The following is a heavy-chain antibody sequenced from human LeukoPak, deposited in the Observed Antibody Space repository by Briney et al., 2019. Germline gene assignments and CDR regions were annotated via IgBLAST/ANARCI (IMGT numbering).Heavy chain of an antibody. D-gene: IGHD3-10*01. V-gene: IGHV4-59*01. J-gene: IGHJ4*02. CDR2: IFDTGRT. CDR1: GVSITSYY. CDR3: ARGRRYGSGTYYNNRVPFDY. Sequence: PSETLSLTCSVSGVSITSYYWSWIRQPPGKGLEWIGYIFDTGRTNYNPSLKRRVTISGDPSRNQFSLNLRSVTAPDTAVYYCARGRRYGSGTYYNNRVPFDYWGQGILVTVSS.